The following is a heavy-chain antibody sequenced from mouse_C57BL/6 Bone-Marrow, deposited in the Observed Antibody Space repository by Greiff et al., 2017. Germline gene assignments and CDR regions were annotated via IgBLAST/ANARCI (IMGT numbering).Heavy chain of an antibody. D-gene: IGHD2-5*01. V-gene: IGHV5-9-1*02. CDR2: ISSGGDYI. J-gene: IGHJ1*03. CDR1: GFTFSSYA. CDR3: TRHYSNLGYFDV. Sequence: EVHLVESGEGLVKPGGSLKLSCAASGFTFSSYAMSWVRQTPEKRLEWVAYISSGGDYIYYADTVKGRFTISRDNAWSTLYLQMSCLKSEDTAMYYCTRHYSNLGYFDVWGTGTTVTVSS.